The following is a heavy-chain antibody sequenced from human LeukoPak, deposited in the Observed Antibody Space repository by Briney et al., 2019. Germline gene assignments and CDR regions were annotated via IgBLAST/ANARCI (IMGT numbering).Heavy chain of an antibody. D-gene: IGHD4-17*01. CDR3: AREAVTRNYFDY. J-gene: IGHJ4*02. CDR1: GFTVSSNY. Sequence: GGSLRLSCAASGFTVSSNYMNWVRQAPGKGLEWVSVIYSGGSTYYADSVNGRFTISRDNSKNTLFLQMNSLRAEDTAVYYCAREAVTRNYFDYWGQGTLVTVSS. V-gene: IGHV3-53*01. CDR2: IYSGGST.